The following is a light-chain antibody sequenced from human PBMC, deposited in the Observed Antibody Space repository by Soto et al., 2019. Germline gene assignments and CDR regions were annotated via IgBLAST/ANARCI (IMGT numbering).Light chain of an antibody. CDR1: QGVSSTY. V-gene: IGKV3-20*01. Sequence: EIVLTQSPGTLSLSPGERATLSCRASQGVSSTYLAWYQHKPGQGPRLLISDASSRAPGIPDRLSGSGSGTDFTLTISSLEPEDFAVYYCQQFSSYPLTFGGGTKVDIK. J-gene: IGKJ4*01. CDR2: DAS. CDR3: QQFSSYPLT.